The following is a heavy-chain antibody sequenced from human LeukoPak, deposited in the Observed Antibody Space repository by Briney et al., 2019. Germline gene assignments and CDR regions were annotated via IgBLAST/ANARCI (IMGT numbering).Heavy chain of an antibody. J-gene: IGHJ4*02. CDR3: ARVSGYDWESFYDY. CDR2: IYTSGST. Sequence: SETLSLTCTVSGGSISSYYWSWIRQPAGKGLEWIGRIYTSGSTNYNPSLKSRVTILVDTSKNQFSLKLRSVTAADTAVYYCARVSGYDWESFYDYWGQGTLVTVSS. V-gene: IGHV4-4*07. CDR1: GGSISSYY. D-gene: IGHD5-12*01.